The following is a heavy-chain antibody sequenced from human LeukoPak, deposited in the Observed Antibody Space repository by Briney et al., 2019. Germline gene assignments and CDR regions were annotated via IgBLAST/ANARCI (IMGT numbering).Heavy chain of an antibody. Sequence: AGGSLRLSCAASGFTFTNHAMSWVRQVPGQGLEWVSDIAGSGRSTNYADSVKGRFTLSRDNSRTTVYLQMNSLRGEDTAIYYCARAHKDSGNYYYFDYWGQGTLVTVSS. D-gene: IGHD5-24*01. V-gene: IGHV3-23*01. CDR2: IAGSGRST. J-gene: IGHJ4*02. CDR3: ARAHKDSGNYYYFDY. CDR1: GFTFTNHA.